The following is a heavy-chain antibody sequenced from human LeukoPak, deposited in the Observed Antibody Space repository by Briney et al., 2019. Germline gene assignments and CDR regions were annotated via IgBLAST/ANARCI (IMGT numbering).Heavy chain of an antibody. D-gene: IGHD3-22*01. CDR2: ISYDGSDK. J-gene: IGHJ3*02. CDR3: ARGLFLSGYLDAFDI. V-gene: IGHV3-30*14. CDR1: EFSFSSYD. Sequence: PGGSLRLSCAASEFSFSSYDMYWVRQAPGKGLEWVALISYDGSDKYYADSVKGRCTISRDNSKNTLYLQMNSLRVEDTAVYYCARGLFLSGYLDAFDIWGQGTVVTVSS.